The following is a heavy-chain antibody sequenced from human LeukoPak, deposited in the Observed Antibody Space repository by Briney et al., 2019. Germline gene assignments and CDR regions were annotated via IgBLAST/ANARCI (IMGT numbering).Heavy chain of an antibody. Sequence: PGGSLRLSCAASGFTFSSYAMSWVRQAPGKGLEWVSSFSGNRGRTYYADSVKGRFTISRDDSKNTLYLQMNSLRAEDTALYYCAKDRAPGAHYYMDVWGIGTTVTVSS. J-gene: IGHJ6*03. CDR3: AKDRAPGAHYYMDV. CDR1: GFTFSSYA. D-gene: IGHD6-13*01. CDR2: FSGNRGRT. V-gene: IGHV3-23*01.